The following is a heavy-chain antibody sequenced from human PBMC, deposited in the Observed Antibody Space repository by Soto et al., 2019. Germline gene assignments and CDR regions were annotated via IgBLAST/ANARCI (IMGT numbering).Heavy chain of an antibody. Sequence: ASVKVSCKASGYTFTSYGISWVRQAPGQGLEWMGWISAYNGNTNYAQKLQGRVTMTTDTSTSTAYMELRSLRSDDTAVYYCARVGVLRYFDWAPHGDYFDYWGQGTLVTVSS. V-gene: IGHV1-18*04. J-gene: IGHJ4*02. CDR2: ISAYNGNT. CDR1: GYTFTSYG. CDR3: ARVGVLRYFDWAPHGDYFDY. D-gene: IGHD3-9*01.